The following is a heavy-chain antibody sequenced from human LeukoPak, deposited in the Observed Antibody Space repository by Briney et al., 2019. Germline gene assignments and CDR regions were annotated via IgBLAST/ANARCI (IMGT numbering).Heavy chain of an antibody. J-gene: IGHJ5*02. CDR2: ARNKPNTYNT. V-gene: IGHV3-72*01. Sequence: GGSLRLSCAASGFNLSDHYMDWVRQAPGKGLEWVGRARNKPNTYNTEYAESVKGRFTISRDDSKNSLYLQVNSLRTEDSAVYYCAREGSYCSGTFCYSWFDPWGQGTLVTVSS. D-gene: IGHD2-15*01. CDR3: AREGSYCSGTFCYSWFDP. CDR1: GFNLSDHY.